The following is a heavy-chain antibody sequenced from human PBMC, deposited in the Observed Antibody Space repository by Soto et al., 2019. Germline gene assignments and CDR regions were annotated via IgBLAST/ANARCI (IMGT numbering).Heavy chain of an antibody. V-gene: IGHV3-23*01. Sequence: PGWCMKLSSAVSRFSWYSYDIGWFCQKQGKGLAWVSTILVGGSTHYEDSVQGRFTISRDTSKNTVYLHMNSLTAGDTAVYYCAKATATGGGAFEIYGQGTMVTVS. CDR1: RFSWYSYD. D-gene: IGHD2-8*02. J-gene: IGHJ3*02. CDR2: ILVGGST. CDR3: AKATATGGGAFEI.